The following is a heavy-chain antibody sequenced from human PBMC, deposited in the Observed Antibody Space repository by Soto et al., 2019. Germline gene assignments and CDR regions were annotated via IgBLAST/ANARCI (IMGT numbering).Heavy chain of an antibody. D-gene: IGHD3-3*01. CDR2: IFSNDEK. J-gene: IGHJ4*02. CDR1: GFSLSNARMG. Sequence: SGPTLVNPTETLTLTCTVSGFSLSNARMGVSWIRQPPGKALEWLAHIFSNDEKSYSTSLKSRLTISKDTSKSQVVLTMTNMVTLHTATYYCVRIRFWSSYFIDNGGQGALLTVSS. V-gene: IGHV2-26*01. CDR3: VRIRFWSSYFIDN.